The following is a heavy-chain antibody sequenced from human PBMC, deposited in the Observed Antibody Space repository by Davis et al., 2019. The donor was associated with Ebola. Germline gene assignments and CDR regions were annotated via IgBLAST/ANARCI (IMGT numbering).Heavy chain of an antibody. D-gene: IGHD3-16*01. Sequence: SETLSLTCTVSGGSISSSSYYWGWIRQPPGKGLEWIGSIYHSGSTNYNPSLKSRVTISVDTSKNQFSLKLSSVTAADTVVYYCAGFSYTGNWFDPWGQGTLVTVSS. CDR1: GGSISSSSYY. J-gene: IGHJ5*02. CDR2: IYHSGST. V-gene: IGHV4-39*07. CDR3: AGFSYTGNWFDP.